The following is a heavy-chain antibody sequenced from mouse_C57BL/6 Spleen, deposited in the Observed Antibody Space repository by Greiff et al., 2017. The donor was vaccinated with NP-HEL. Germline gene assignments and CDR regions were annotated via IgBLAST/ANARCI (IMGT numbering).Heavy chain of an antibody. V-gene: IGHV1-64*01. CDR3: ATYDGYYVCY. CDR1: GYTFTSYW. CDR2: IHPNSGST. Sequence: QVQLQQSGAELVKPGASVKLSCKASGYTFTSYWMHWVKQRPGQGLEWIGMIHPNSGSTNYNEKFKSKATLTVDKSSSTAYMQLSSLTSEDSAVYYCATYDGYYVCYWGQGTTLTVSS. D-gene: IGHD2-3*01. J-gene: IGHJ2*01.